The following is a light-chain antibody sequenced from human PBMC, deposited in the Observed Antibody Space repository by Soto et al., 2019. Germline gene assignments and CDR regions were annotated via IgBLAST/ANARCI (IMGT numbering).Light chain of an antibody. Sequence: VMTQAPATLSVSPGERATLSCRXSQSVSSSYLAWYQQKPGQAPRLLIYGASSRATGIPDRFSGSGSGTDFTLTISRLEPEDFAVYYCQQYGSSSWTFGQGTKV. V-gene: IGKV3-20*01. CDR2: GAS. J-gene: IGKJ1*01. CDR3: QQYGSSSWT. CDR1: QSVSSSY.